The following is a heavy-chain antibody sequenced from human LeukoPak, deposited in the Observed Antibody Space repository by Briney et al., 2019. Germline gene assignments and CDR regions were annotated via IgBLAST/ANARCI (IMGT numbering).Heavy chain of an antibody. V-gene: IGHV4-39*01. D-gene: IGHD6-19*01. Sequence: SETLSLTCTVSGVSTTNGIYYWAWIRQSPGQGLEWIGSVHNVGSTYYNLSLRSRVTMSIDTSKNQFSLRLNSVTAADTAVYYCARHAEYISGWHFYLDHWGQGILVTVSS. CDR1: GVSTTNGIYY. CDR3: ARHAEYISGWHFYLDH. J-gene: IGHJ4*02. CDR2: VHNVGST.